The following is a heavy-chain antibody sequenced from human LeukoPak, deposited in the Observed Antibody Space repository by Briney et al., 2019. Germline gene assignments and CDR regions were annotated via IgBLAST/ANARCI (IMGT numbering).Heavy chain of an antibody. CDR2: MNPNSGNT. D-gene: IGHD3-10*01. J-gene: IGHJ5*02. CDR1: GYTFTSYD. V-gene: IGHV1-8*03. CDR3: ARAPLYYYGSGSYSNYWFDP. Sequence: ASVKVSCKASGYTFTSYDINWVRQATGQGLEWMGWMNPNSGNTGYAQKFQGRVTITADKSTSTAYMELSSLRSEDTAVYYCARAPLYYYGSGSYSNYWFDPWGQGTLVTVSS.